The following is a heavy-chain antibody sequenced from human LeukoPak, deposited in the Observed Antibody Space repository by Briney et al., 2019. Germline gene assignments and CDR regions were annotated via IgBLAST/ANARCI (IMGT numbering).Heavy chain of an antibody. J-gene: IGHJ4*02. CDR2: INHSGST. D-gene: IGHD3-10*01. CDR3: ARVFSGGSGGYFDY. Sequence: SETLSLTCAVYGGSFSGYYWSWIRQPPGKGLEWIGEINHSGSTNYNPSLKSRVTISVDTSKNQFSLKLSPVTAADTAVYYCARVFSGGSGGYFDYWGQGTLVTVSS. CDR1: GGSFSGYY. V-gene: IGHV4-34*01.